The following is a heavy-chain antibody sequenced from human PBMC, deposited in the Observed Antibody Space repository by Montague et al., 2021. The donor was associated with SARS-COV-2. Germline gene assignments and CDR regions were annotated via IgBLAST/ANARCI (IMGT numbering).Heavy chain of an antibody. CDR3: ARGESYSTSWYYFFDY. CDR2: IYYSGNT. CDR1: GGSVSSCY. Sequence: SETLSLTCTVSGGSVSSCYWSWIRQPPGKGLEWIGYIYYSGNTNYNPSLKSRVTISVDTSKNQVSLKLSSVTAADTAVYYCARGESYSTSWYYFFDYWGQGTLVTVSS. V-gene: IGHV4-59*02. J-gene: IGHJ4*02. D-gene: IGHD6-13*01.